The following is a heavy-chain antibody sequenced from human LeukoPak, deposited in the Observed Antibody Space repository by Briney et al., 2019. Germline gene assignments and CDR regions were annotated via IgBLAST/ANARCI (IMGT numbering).Heavy chain of an antibody. CDR2: ISAYNGNT. V-gene: IGHV1-18*01. D-gene: IGHD6-13*01. Sequence: GASVKVSCKASGYTFTSYSISWVRQAPGQGLEWMGWISAYNGNTNYAQKLQGRVTMTTDTSTSTAYMELRSLRSDDTAVYYCARTRRVAAAGTYLSYWGQGTLVTVSS. CDR3: ARTRRVAAAGTYLSY. J-gene: IGHJ4*02. CDR1: GYTFTSYS.